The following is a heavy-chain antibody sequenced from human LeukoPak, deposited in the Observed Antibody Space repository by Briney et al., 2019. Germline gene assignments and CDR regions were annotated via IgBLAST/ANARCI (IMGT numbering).Heavy chain of an antibody. D-gene: IGHD3-16*01. CDR1: GGSISSSSSY. CDR2: VYYSGNT. CDR3: ARHGLYQDYGY. J-gene: IGHJ4*02. V-gene: IGHV4-39*01. Sequence: SETLSLTCTVSGGSISSSSSYWAWIRQPPGKGLEWIGNVYYSGNTHYNPSLKSRVTISLDTSKNQFSLRLTSVTAADTAVYYCARHGLYQDYGYWGQGTLVTVSS.